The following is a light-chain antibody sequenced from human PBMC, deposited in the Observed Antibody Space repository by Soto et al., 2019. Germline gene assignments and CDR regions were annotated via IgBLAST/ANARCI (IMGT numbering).Light chain of an antibody. CDR3: QQYHKWPLT. CDR1: QSVSSN. J-gene: IGKJ4*01. V-gene: IGKV3-15*01. Sequence: PGERATLSCRASQSVSSNYLAWYQRKPGQAPRLLIYGASTRATGIPVRFSGSASGYGTEFTLTISSLQSEDFAVYYCQQYHKWPLTFGGGTKVDIK. CDR2: GAS.